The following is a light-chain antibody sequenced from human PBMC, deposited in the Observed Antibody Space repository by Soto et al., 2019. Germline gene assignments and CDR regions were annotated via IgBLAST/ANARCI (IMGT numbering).Light chain of an antibody. CDR1: SSDVGGYNY. CDR3: SSYTTSNTRQIV. CDR2: DVS. J-gene: IGLJ1*01. Sequence: QSALTQPASVSGSPGQSITISCNGTSSDVGGYNYVSWYQHHPGKAPKLIIFDVSNRPSGVSNPFSGSKSGNTASLTISALQPEDEADYYCSSYTTSNTRQIVFGTGTKLTVL. V-gene: IGLV2-14*03.